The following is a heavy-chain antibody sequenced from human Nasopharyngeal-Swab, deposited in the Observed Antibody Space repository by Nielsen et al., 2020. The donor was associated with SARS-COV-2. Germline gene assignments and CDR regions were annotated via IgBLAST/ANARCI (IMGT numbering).Heavy chain of an antibody. Sequence: SETLSLTYAVSGGSISSGGYSWSWIRQPPGKGLEWIGYIYHSGSTYYNPSLKSRVTISVDRSKNQFSLKLSSVTAADTAVYYCARAFGSYEDWFDPWGQGTLVTVSS. D-gene: IGHD1-26*01. J-gene: IGHJ5*02. CDR1: GGSISSGGYS. V-gene: IGHV4-30-2*01. CDR3: ARAFGSYEDWFDP. CDR2: IYHSGST.